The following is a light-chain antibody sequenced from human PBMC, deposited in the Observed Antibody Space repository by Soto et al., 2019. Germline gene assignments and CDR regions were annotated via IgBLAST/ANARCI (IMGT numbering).Light chain of an antibody. CDR1: QSVSSN. V-gene: IGKV3-15*01. CDR3: QQYNNWPPWT. Sequence: EIVMTQSPATLSVSPGERVTLSCRASQSVSSNLAWYQQKPGQAPRLLIYAASTRATGIPARFSGSGSGTEVTLTISSLQSEDFAVYFCQQYNNWPPWTFGQGTKVEIK. CDR2: AAS. J-gene: IGKJ1*01.